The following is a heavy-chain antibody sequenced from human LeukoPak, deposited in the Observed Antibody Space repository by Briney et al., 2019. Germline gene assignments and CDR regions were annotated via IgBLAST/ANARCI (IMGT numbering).Heavy chain of an antibody. CDR3: ARTYYYDSSGPFDY. CDR2: IYYSGST. Sequence: PSDTLSLTCAVSGYSISSSNWWGWIRQPPGKGLEWIGYIYYSGSTNYNPSLKSRVTMSVDTSKNQFSLKLSSVTAADTAVYYCARTYYYDSSGPFDYWGQGTLVTVSS. CDR1: GYSISSSNW. D-gene: IGHD3-22*01. V-gene: IGHV4-28*01. J-gene: IGHJ4*02.